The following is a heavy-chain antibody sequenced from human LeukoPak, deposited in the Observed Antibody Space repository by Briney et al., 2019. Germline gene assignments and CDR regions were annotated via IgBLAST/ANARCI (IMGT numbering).Heavy chain of an antibody. V-gene: IGHV4-59*12. Sequence: SETLSLTCAVSGGSISRYYWSWIPEHPGKGLEWIWYIYYSGSTNYNPSLKSRVTISVDTSKNLFSLKLSSVTAADTAVYDCARAGQRFAEYVQHWGQGTLVNVYS. CDR3: ARAGQRFAEYVQH. D-gene: IGHD3-3*01. CDR2: IYYSGST. CDR1: GGSISRYY. J-gene: IGHJ1*01.